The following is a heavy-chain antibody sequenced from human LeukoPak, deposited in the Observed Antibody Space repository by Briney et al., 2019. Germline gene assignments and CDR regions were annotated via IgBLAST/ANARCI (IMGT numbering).Heavy chain of an antibody. V-gene: IGHV3-23*01. CDR2: ISGSGGTA. D-gene: IGHD6-19*01. Sequence: PGGSLRLSCAASGFTFSIYAMSWVRQAPGKGLEWVSAISGSGGTAYYADSVKGRFTISRDSSKNTLFLQMDSLRAEDTAVYYCARALPSGPFDYWGQGTLVTVSS. CDR3: ARALPSGPFDY. CDR1: GFTFSIYA. J-gene: IGHJ4*02.